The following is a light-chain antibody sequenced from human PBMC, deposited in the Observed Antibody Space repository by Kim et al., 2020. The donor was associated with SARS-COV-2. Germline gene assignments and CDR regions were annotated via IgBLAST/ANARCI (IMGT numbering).Light chain of an antibody. CDR3: QTWDTGIWV. V-gene: IGLV4-69*01. Sequence: QLVLTQSPSVSASLGASVKLTCTLSSGHSRYAIAWHQQQPEKGPRFLMKLNYDGSHTKGDGIPDRFSGSSSGAERYLTISSLQSEDEADYYCQTWDTGIWVFGGGTQLTVL. J-gene: IGLJ3*02. CDR1: SGHSRYA. CDR2: LNYDGSH.